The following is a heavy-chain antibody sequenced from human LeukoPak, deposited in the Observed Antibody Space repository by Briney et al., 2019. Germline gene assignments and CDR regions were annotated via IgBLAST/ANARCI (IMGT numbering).Heavy chain of an antibody. CDR3: ARVGAYCTSTSCFDY. CDR2: INAGNGNT. V-gene: IGHV1-3*01. J-gene: IGHJ4*02. Sequence: GASVKVSCKASGYTFTSYAMHWVRQAPGQRLEWMGWINAGNGNTKYSQKFQGRVTMTTDTSTSTAYMDLRSLRSDDTAVYYCARVGAYCTSTSCFDYWGLGTLVTVSS. D-gene: IGHD2-2*01. CDR1: GYTFTSYA.